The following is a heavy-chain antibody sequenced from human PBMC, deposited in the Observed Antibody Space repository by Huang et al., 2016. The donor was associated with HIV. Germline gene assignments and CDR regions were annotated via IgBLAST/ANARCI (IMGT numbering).Heavy chain of an antibody. J-gene: IGHJ4*02. CDR1: GFSSRSYW. Sequence: EVQLVESGGGLVQPGGSLRLSCAASGFSSRSYWMHWVRQGPGTGLVWVSGINSDGSRTSDADSVKGRFTISRDNAKNTLYLQMNSLRAEDTAVYYCARDPRIQSWLNFFDYWGQGTLVSVSS. V-gene: IGHV3-74*01. CDR3: ARDPRIQSWLNFFDY. D-gene: IGHD3-22*01. CDR2: INSDGSRT.